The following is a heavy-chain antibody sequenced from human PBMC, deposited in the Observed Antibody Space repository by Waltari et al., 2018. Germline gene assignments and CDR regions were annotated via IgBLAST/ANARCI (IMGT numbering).Heavy chain of an antibody. CDR1: GGTFSSYA. Sequence: QVQLVQSGAEVKKPGSSVKVSCKASGGTFSSYAISWVRQAPGQGLEWMGGIIPSFGTANYEQKFQGRVTITADESTSTAYMELGSLRSEDTAVYYCAIAYSSSWYGGGWFDPWGQGTLVTVSS. CDR2: IIPSFGTA. V-gene: IGHV1-69*01. J-gene: IGHJ5*02. CDR3: AIAYSSSWYGGGWFDP. D-gene: IGHD6-13*01.